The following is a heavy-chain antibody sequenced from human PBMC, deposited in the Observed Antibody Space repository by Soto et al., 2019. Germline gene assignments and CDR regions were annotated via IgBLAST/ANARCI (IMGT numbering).Heavy chain of an antibody. CDR3: ARHDMDYDFWSGYYKYYFDY. CDR1: GGSISSSSYY. D-gene: IGHD3-3*01. Sequence: TSETLSLTCTVSGGSISSSSYYWGWIRQPPGKRLEWIGSIYYSGSTYYNPSLKSRVTISVDTSKNQFSLKLSSVTAADTAVYYCARHDMDYDFWSGYYKYYFDYWGQGTLVTVSS. CDR2: IYYSGST. J-gene: IGHJ4*02. V-gene: IGHV4-39*01.